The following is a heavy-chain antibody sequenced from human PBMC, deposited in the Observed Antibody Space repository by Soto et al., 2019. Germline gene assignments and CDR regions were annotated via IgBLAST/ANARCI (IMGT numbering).Heavy chain of an antibody. J-gene: IGHJ4*02. Sequence: QVPLVQSGAEVKKPGSSVKVSCKASGGTFSSYAISWVRQAPGQGLEWMGGIIPIFGTAKYAQKFQGRVTITADTSTSTAYMELSSLRSEDTALYYCARGWETVGATTPFAYWGQGTLVTVSS. CDR3: ARGWETVGATTPFAY. CDR2: IIPIFGTA. CDR1: GGTFSSYA. V-gene: IGHV1-69*06. D-gene: IGHD1-26*01.